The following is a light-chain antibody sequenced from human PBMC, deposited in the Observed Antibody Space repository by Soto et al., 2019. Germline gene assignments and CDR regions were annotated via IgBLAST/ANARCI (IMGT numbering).Light chain of an antibody. CDR3: QSYDSSLRGYV. CDR1: SSNFGAGND. V-gene: IGLV1-40*01. CDR2: GNN. Sequence: QSVLTQPPSVSGAPGQRVTISCTGSSSNFGAGNDVQWYQQLPGTAPKLLIFGNNNRPSGVPDRFSGSKSGTSASLAISGLQAEDEADYYSQSYDSSLRGYVFGTGTKLTVL. J-gene: IGLJ1*01.